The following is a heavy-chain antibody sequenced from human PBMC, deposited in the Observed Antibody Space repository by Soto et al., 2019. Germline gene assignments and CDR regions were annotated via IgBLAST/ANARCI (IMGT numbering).Heavy chain of an antibody. Sequence: VQLVESGGGLVQPGGSLRLSCTASGLTFSSYWMTWVRQAPGKGLEWVANINEDGSAKYYVDSVKGRFPISRDNAENSLALQMNSLRVEDTAVYYCASGGHVDYCGQGTLVTVSS. J-gene: IGHJ4*02. CDR2: INEDGSAK. CDR3: ASGGHVDY. V-gene: IGHV3-7*01. D-gene: IGHD3-10*01. CDR1: GLTFSSYW.